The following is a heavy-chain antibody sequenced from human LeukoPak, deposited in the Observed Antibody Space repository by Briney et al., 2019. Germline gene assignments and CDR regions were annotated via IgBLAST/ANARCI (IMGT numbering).Heavy chain of an antibody. CDR3: ARLRYYDILTGRTGFDY. Sequence: PSETLSLTCAVYGGSFSGYYWSWIRQPPGKGLEWIGEINHSGSTNYNPSLKSRVTISVDTSKNQFSLKLSSVTAADTAVYYCARLRYYDILTGRTGFDYWGQGTLVTVSS. J-gene: IGHJ4*02. CDR2: INHSGST. CDR1: GGSFSGYY. D-gene: IGHD3-9*01. V-gene: IGHV4-34*01.